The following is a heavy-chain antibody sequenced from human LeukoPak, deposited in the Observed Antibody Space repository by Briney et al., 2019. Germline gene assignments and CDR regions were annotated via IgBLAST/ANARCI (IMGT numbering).Heavy chain of an antibody. CDR2: IYYSGSA. D-gene: IGHD3-16*02. CDR3: ARHLVNRRQGFDY. J-gene: IGHJ4*02. CDR1: GGSISSYY. Sequence: SETLSLTCTVSGGSISSYYWSWIRQPPGKGLEWIGNIYYSGSANYNPSLQSRVTISVDTSRNHFSLQLSSVTAADTAVYYFARHLVNRRQGFDYWGQGTLLTVSS. V-gene: IGHV4-59*08.